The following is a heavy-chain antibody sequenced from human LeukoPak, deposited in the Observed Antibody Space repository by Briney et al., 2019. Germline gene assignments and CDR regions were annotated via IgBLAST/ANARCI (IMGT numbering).Heavy chain of an antibody. J-gene: IGHJ5*02. CDR1: GSSMNGFQ. Sequence: SETLSLTCTVSGSSMNGFQWSWIRQPAGKGLEWIGRTSTSGNINYTPSLKSRVTMSVDTSKNQFSLKLTSVTAADTAVYFCARGQSYRKSQNWFGPWGQGTLVTVSS. V-gene: IGHV4-4*07. CDR3: ARGQSYRKSQNWFGP. CDR2: TSTSGNI. D-gene: IGHD4-11*01.